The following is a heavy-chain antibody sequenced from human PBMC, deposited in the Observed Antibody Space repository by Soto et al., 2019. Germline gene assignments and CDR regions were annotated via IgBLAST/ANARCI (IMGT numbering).Heavy chain of an antibody. CDR1: GVSFSGYY. Sequence: QVQLQQWGAGLLKPSETLSLTCAVYGVSFSGYYWSWIRQPPGKGLEWIGEINHSGSTNYNPSLKSRVTISVDTSKNQFSLKLSSVTAADTAVYYCARDGSSGKRPLGVATRGHWFDPWGQGTLVTVSS. D-gene: IGHD3-3*01. V-gene: IGHV4-34*01. CDR3: ARDGSSGKRPLGVATRGHWFDP. CDR2: INHSGST. J-gene: IGHJ5*02.